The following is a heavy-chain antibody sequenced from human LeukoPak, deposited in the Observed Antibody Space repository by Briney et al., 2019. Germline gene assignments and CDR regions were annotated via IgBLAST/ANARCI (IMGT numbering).Heavy chain of an antibody. CDR3: ARVMRRYSGYDRGRVDYYYYYYMDV. CDR2: ISAYNGNT. J-gene: IGHJ6*03. D-gene: IGHD5-12*01. CDR1: GYTLTSYG. Sequence: ASVKVSCKASGYTLTSYGISWVRQAPGQGLEWMGWISAYNGNTNYAQKLQGRVTMTTDTSTSTAYMELRSLRSDDTAVYYCARVMRRYSGYDRGRVDYYYYYYMDVWGKGTTVTISS. V-gene: IGHV1-18*01.